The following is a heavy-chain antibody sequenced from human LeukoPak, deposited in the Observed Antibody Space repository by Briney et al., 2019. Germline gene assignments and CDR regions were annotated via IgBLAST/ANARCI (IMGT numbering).Heavy chain of an antibody. Sequence: SETLSLTCTVSGGSISSSSYYWGWIRQPPGKGLEWIGYIYYSGSTYYNPSLKSRVTISVDTSKNQFSLKLSSVTAADTAVYYCARDAYSNYGWFDPWGQGTLVTVSS. CDR3: ARDAYSNYGWFDP. CDR2: IYYSGST. V-gene: IGHV4-30-4*08. D-gene: IGHD4-11*01. CDR1: GGSISSSSYY. J-gene: IGHJ5*02.